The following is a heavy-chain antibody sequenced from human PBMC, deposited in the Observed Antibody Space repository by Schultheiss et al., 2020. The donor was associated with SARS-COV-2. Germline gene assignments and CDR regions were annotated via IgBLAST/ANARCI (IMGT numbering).Heavy chain of an antibody. D-gene: IGHD3-22*01. V-gene: IGHV4-34*01. CDR1: GGSFSGYY. J-gene: IGHJ4*02. CDR2: IYHSGST. CDR3: ARDPPTMDDSSGQGDY. Sequence: SETLSLTCAVYGGSFSGYYWSWIRQPPGKGLEWIGYIYHSGSTNYNPSLKSRVTISLDTSKNQFSLKLSSVTAADTAVYYCARDPPTMDDSSGQGDYWGQGTLVTVSS.